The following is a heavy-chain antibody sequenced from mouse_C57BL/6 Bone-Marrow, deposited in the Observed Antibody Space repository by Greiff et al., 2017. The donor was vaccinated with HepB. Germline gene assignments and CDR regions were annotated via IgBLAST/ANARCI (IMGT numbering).Heavy chain of an antibody. CDR2: ISNGGGST. D-gene: IGHD1-1*01. J-gene: IGHJ3*01. V-gene: IGHV5-12*01. Sequence: EVMLVESGGGLVQPGGSLKLSCAASGFTFSDYYMYWVRQTPEKRLEWVAYISNGGGSTYYPDTVKGRFTISRDNAKNTLYLQMSRLKSEDTAMYYCARHSPYYYGSSWFAYWGQGTLVTVSA. CDR1: GFTFSDYY. CDR3: ARHSPYYYGSSWFAY.